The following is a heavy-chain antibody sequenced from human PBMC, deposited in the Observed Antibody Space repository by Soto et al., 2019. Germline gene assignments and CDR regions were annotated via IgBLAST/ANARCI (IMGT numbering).Heavy chain of an antibody. CDR2: IIPIFGTA. CDR1: GGTFSSYA. V-gene: IGHV1-69*13. Sequence: SVKVSCKASGGTFSSYAISWVRQAPGQGLEWMGGIIPIFGTANYAQKFQGRVTITADESTSTAYMELSSLRSEDTAVYYCARDRFSGSYLFVPPRYYGMDVWGQGTTVTVSS. D-gene: IGHD1-26*01. J-gene: IGHJ6*02. CDR3: ARDRFSGSYLFVPPRYYGMDV.